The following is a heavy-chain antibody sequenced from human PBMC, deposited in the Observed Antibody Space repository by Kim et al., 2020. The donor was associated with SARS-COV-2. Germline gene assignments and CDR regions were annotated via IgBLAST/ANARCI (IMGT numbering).Heavy chain of an antibody. CDR3: AASDY. J-gene: IGHJ4*02. V-gene: IGHV3-23*01. Sequence: ISDRGSRTHYAESVKGRFTISRDNPKNTLYLKLNSLRAEDTAVYYFAASDYWGQGTLVTVSS. CDR2: ISDRGSRT.